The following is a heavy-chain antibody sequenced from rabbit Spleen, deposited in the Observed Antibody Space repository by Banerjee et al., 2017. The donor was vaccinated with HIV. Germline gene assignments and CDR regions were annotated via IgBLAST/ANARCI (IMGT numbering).Heavy chain of an antibody. Sequence: QSLEESGGDLVKPGASLTLTCTASGFDFSGDSYDSYMCRVRQAPGKGLEWIACIDIGSSGFTYFASWAKGRFTISKTSSTTVTLQMTSLTAADTATYFCARDTSSSFSSYGMDLWGQGTLVTVS. CDR3: ARDTSSSFSSYGMDL. V-gene: IGHV1S40*01. J-gene: IGHJ6*01. CDR1: GFDFSGDSY. D-gene: IGHD1-1*01. CDR2: IDIGSSGFT.